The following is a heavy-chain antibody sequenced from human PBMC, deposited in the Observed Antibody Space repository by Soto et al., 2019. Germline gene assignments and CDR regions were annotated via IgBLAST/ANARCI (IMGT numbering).Heavy chain of an antibody. J-gene: IGHJ6*02. D-gene: IGHD3-9*01. Sequence: GASVKVSCKASGYTYTGYYMHWVRQAPGQGLEWMGWINPNSGGTNYAQKFQGWVTMTRDTSISTAYMELSRLRSGDTAVYYCARDQGVDDILTGSSREAGMDVWGQGTTVTVS. V-gene: IGHV1-2*04. CDR3: ARDQGVDDILTGSSREAGMDV. CDR2: INPNSGGT. CDR1: GYTYTGYY.